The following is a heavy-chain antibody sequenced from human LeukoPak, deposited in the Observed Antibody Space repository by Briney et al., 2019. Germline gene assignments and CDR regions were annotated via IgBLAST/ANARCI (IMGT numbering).Heavy chain of an antibody. CDR1: GFTFSSYS. V-gene: IGHV3-64*04. Sequence: PGGSLRLSCSASGFTFSSYSMHWARQAPGKGLEYVSAISSNGGSTYYADSVKGRFTISRDKSKNTLFLQMNSLRAEDAAVYYCAKVIVGATAYFDYWGQGTLVTVSS. J-gene: IGHJ4*02. D-gene: IGHD1-26*01. CDR2: ISSNGGST. CDR3: AKVIVGATAYFDY.